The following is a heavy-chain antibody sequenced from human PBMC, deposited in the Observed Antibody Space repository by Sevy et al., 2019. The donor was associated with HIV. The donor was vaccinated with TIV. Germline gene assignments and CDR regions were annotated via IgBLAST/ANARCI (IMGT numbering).Heavy chain of an antibody. V-gene: IGHV3-23*01. D-gene: IGHD2-8*01. CDR3: AREGCTQPHDY. J-gene: IGHJ4*02. CDR2: VSFGCGRI. CDR1: GFTFAKYS. Sequence: GGSLRLSCAASGFTFAKYSMSWVRQAPEKGLEWVSTVSFGCGRINYADSVKGRFTISRDDSKNTLFLQMNSLRAEDTATYFCAREGCTQPHDYWGQGTLVTVSS.